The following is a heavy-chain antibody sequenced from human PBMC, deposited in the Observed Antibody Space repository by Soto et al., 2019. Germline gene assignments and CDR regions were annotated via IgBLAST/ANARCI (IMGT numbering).Heavy chain of an antibody. Sequence: QVQLVQSGAEVKKPGSSVKVSCKASGGTFSRYTITWVRQAPGQGLEWMGGITPMFGTPNYAQKIQGRVTITADESTSTAYMELSSLRSEDTAMYYCARDGTLYDSSAYYYLYWGKGTLVTVSS. D-gene: IGHD3-22*01. CDR1: GGTFSRYT. J-gene: IGHJ4*02. V-gene: IGHV1-69*01. CDR2: ITPMFGTP. CDR3: ARDGTLYDSSAYYYLY.